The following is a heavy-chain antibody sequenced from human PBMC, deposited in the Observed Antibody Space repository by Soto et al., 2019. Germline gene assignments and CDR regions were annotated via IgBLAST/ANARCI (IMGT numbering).Heavy chain of an antibody. CDR2: ISAYNGNT. V-gene: IGHV1-18*01. D-gene: IGHD3-16*02. Sequence: ASVKVSCKTSGGTFSSYAISWVRQAPGQGFEWMGWISAYNGNTNYAQKLQGRVTMTTDTSTSTAYMELRSLRSDDTAVYYCARVRYTRGAPAPIDYWGQGTLVTVSS. J-gene: IGHJ4*02. CDR3: ARVRYTRGAPAPIDY. CDR1: GGTFSSYA.